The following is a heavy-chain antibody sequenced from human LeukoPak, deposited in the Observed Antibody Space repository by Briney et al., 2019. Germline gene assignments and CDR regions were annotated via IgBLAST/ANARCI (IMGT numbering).Heavy chain of an antibody. CDR1: GGSISSGGYS. D-gene: IGHD3-10*01. V-gene: IGHV4-30-2*01. J-gene: IGHJ5*02. Sequence: PSETLSLTCAVSGGSISSGGYSWSWIRQPPGKGLEWIGYIYHSGSTYYNPSLKSRVTISVDRSKNQFSLKLSSVTAADTAVYYCARVRQQLGRGGWFDPWGQGTLVTVSS. CDR3: ARVRQQLGRGGWFDP. CDR2: IYHSGST.